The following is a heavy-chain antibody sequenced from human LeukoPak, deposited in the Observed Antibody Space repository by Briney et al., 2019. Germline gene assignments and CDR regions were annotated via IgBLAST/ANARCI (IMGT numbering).Heavy chain of an antibody. D-gene: IGHD6-13*01. Sequence: PGGSLRLSCAASGFTFSDYAMHWVRQAPGKGLEWVSYITSSGSTMYYADSVKRRFTISRDNAKNSQYLQMRSLRAEDTAVYYCATLRPRQQLVVDHWGQGTLVTVSS. CDR1: GFTFSDYA. CDR3: ATLRPRQQLVVDH. J-gene: IGHJ4*02. V-gene: IGHV3-48*03. CDR2: ITSSGSTM.